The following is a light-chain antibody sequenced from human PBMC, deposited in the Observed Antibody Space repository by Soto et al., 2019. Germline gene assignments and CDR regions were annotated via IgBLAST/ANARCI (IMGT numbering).Light chain of an antibody. CDR1: QSITNR. Sequence: DIQMTQSPSTPSASVGDRLTIACRASQSITNRLAWYQLKPGKAPKVPIYDALNLESGVPSRFSGSGYGTEFTLTISSLQPEDFATYYCQQLNSYPRTFGQGTKVDIK. CDR2: DAL. CDR3: QQLNSYPRT. J-gene: IGKJ1*01. V-gene: IGKV1-5*01.